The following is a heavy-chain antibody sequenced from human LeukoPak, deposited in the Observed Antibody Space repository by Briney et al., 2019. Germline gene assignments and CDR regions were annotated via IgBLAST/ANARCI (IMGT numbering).Heavy chain of an antibody. J-gene: IGHJ5*02. Sequence: ASVKVSCKASGYTFTGYYMHWVRQAPGQGLEWMGWINPNSGGTNYAQKFQGRVTMTRDTSISTAYMELSRLRSDDTAVYYCARDRYYGSGSYYTKNWFDPWGQGTLVTVSS. CDR2: INPNSGGT. D-gene: IGHD3-10*01. CDR3: ARDRYYGSGSYYTKNWFDP. V-gene: IGHV1-2*02. CDR1: GYTFTGYY.